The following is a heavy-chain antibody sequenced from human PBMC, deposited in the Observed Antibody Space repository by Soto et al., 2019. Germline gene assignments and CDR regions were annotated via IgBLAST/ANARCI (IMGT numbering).Heavy chain of an antibody. CDR1: GGSFSGYY. Sequence: SETLSLTCAVYGGSFSGYYWSWIRQPPGKGLEWIGEINHSGSTNYNPSLKSRVTISVDTSKNQFSLKLSSVTAADTAVYYCARQVPGITRTSLLNFDYWGQGTLVTVSS. CDR3: ARQVPGITRTSLLNFDY. J-gene: IGHJ4*02. V-gene: IGHV4-34*01. CDR2: INHSGST. D-gene: IGHD1-20*01.